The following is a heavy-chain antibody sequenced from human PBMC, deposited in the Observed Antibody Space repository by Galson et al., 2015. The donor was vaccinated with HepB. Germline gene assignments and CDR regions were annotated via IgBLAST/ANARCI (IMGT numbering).Heavy chain of an antibody. CDR1: GFTFSSYA. CDR2: ISGSGGST. Sequence: SLRLSCAASGFTFSSYAMSWVRQAPGKGLEWVSAISGSGGSTYYADSVKGRFTISRDNSKNTLYLQMNSLRAEDTAVYYCAKDPGYYDFWSGYYLFDYWGQGTLVTVSS. J-gene: IGHJ4*02. V-gene: IGHV3-23*01. CDR3: AKDPGYYDFWSGYYLFDY. D-gene: IGHD3-3*01.